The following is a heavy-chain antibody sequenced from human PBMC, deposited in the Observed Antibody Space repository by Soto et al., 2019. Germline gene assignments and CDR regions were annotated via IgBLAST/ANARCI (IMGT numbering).Heavy chain of an antibody. Sequence: QVQLQQWGAGLLKPSETLSLTCAVYGGSFSGYYWSWIRQPPGKGLEWIGEINHSGSTNYNPSLKSRVTISVDTSKNQFSLKLSSVTAADTAVYYCARVPVLMVYARGYFDYWGQGTLVTVSS. CDR3: ARVPVLMVYARGYFDY. D-gene: IGHD2-8*01. CDR1: GGSFSGYY. J-gene: IGHJ4*02. CDR2: INHSGST. V-gene: IGHV4-34*01.